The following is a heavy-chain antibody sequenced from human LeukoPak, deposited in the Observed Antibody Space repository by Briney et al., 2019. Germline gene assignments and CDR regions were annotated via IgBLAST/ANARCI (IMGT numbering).Heavy chain of an antibody. D-gene: IGHD3-10*01. J-gene: IGHJ6*02. CDR1: GYTFTGCY. CDR2: INPNSGGK. CDR3: ARGGGRFGELLSYYGMDV. V-gene: IGHV1-2*02. Sequence: ASVKVSCKASGYTFTGCYMHWVRQAPGQGLEWMGWINPNSGGKNYAQKFQGRVTMTRDTSISTAYMELSRLRSDDTAVYYCARGGGRFGELLSYYGMDVWGQGTTVTVSS.